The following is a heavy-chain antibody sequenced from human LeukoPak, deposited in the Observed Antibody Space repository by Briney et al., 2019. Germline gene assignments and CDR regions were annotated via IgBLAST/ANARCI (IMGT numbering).Heavy chain of an antibody. CDR3: ARDRDIVATITGFNWFDP. J-gene: IGHJ5*02. Sequence: GASVKVSCKASGGTFSSYAISWVRQAPGQGLEWMGRIIPILGIANYAQKFQGRVTITADKSTSTAYMELSSLRSEDTAVYYCARDRDIVATITGFNWFDPWGQGTLVTVSS. CDR1: GGTFSSYA. CDR2: IIPILGIA. V-gene: IGHV1-69*04. D-gene: IGHD5-12*01.